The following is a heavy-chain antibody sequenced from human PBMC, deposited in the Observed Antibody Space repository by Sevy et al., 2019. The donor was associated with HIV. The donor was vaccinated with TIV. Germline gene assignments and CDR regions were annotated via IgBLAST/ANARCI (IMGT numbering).Heavy chain of an antibody. Sequence: GGSLRLSCAASGLIFSDYYMGWVRQAPGKGLEWVADISSGNTYTNYADSVKGRFTISRDKAKKSLYLQMNTLRADDTAVYYCARLRGIASAPYYFDYWGQGALVTVSS. D-gene: IGHD2-21*01. CDR1: GLIFSDYY. J-gene: IGHJ4*02. V-gene: IGHV3-11*06. CDR2: ISSGNTYT. CDR3: ARLRGIASAPYYFDY.